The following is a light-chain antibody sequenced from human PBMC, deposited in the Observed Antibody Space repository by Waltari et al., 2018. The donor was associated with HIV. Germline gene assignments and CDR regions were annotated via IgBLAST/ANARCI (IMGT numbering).Light chain of an antibody. CDR2: QDR. CDR1: KLGDKY. Sequence: SYDLTQPPSVSVSPGQPASITCSGEKLGDKYASWYQQKAGQSPVLVIFQDRQRPSGTPDRFSGSNAGNTATLTISGTQAMDEADYYCQAWDSNTAHVLFGGGTKVTVL. V-gene: IGLV3-1*01. J-gene: IGLJ2*01. CDR3: QAWDSNTAHVL.